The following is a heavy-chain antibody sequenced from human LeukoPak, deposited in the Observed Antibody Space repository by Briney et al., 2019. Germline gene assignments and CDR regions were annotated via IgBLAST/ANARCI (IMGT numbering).Heavy chain of an antibody. CDR1: GGSISSYY. Sequence: SETLSLTCTVSGGSISSYYWSWIRQPPGKGLEWIGYIYYSGSTNYNPSLKSRVTISVDTSKNQFSLKLSSVTAADTAVYYCARVRVEMATIFDRHAGIFDYWGQGTLVTVSS. J-gene: IGHJ4*02. V-gene: IGHV4-59*01. CDR2: IYYSGST. CDR3: ARVRVEMATIFDRHAGIFDY. D-gene: IGHD5-24*01.